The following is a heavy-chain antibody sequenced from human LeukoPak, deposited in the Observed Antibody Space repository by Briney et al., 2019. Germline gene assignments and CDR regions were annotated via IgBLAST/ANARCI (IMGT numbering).Heavy chain of an antibody. Sequence: GGSLRLSCAASGFTFSSYAMSWVRQAPGKGLEWISAISGSGGRTDYADSVKGRFTISRDNSKNTVNLQMNSLRVEDTAVYYCAKEGIAGDFDYWGQGTLVTVSS. CDR3: AKEGIAGDFDY. CDR2: ISGSGGRT. D-gene: IGHD6-13*01. J-gene: IGHJ4*02. V-gene: IGHV3-23*01. CDR1: GFTFSSYA.